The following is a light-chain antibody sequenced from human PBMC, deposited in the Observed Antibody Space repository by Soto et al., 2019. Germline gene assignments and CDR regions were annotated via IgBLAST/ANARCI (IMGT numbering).Light chain of an antibody. Sequence: EIVLTHSPATLSLSPGESATLSCRASQSISTYLAWYQQKPGQAPRLLTYGAYSRATGLQDRFSGSGSGADFPLTIRSLEPEDFAVYYCQQRSSWPITFGQGTPLDI. V-gene: IGKV3-11*01. CDR2: GAY. CDR3: QQRSSWPIT. CDR1: QSISTY. J-gene: IGKJ5*01.